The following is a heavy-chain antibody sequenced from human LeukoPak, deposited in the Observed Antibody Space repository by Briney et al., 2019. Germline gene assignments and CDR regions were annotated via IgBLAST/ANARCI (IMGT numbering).Heavy chain of an antibody. CDR2: VIPVLDIA. CDR3: ARIRTGTTYYYAMDV. CDR1: GGSFTSHA. V-gene: IGHV1-69*04. Sequence: SVKVSCKASGGSFTSHAISWVRQAPGQGLEWMGRVIPVLDIALYAQKFQGRVTITADKATTTAYMELTSLGSEGTAVYYCARIRTGTTYYYAMDVWGQGTAVTVSS. D-gene: IGHD1-1*01. J-gene: IGHJ6*02.